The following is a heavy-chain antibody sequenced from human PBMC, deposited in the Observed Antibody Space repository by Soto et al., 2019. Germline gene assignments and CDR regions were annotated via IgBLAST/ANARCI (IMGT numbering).Heavy chain of an antibody. CDR1: WYTLTNTG. Sequence: GAPVKASLQASWYTLTNTGICWVRQAPGQGLEWMGWVSTYSGNTDYAQKLQGRVTMTADTSTSTAYMELVSLTSDDTAIYYCARDRSNNDYWGQGTLVTVSS. CDR3: ARDRSNNDY. J-gene: IGHJ4*02. V-gene: IGHV1-18*01. CDR2: VSTYSGNT.